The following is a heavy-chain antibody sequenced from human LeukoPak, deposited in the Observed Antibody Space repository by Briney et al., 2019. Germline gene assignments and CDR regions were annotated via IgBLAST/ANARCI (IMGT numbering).Heavy chain of an antibody. CDR1: GYTFTDYY. CDR2: VDPEDGAT. J-gene: IGHJ6*03. CDR3: ATERGYDILTGYYNVEASTRSKPTRYYYYYMDV. D-gene: IGHD3-9*01. V-gene: IGHV1-69-2*01. Sequence: ASVKVSCKVSGYTFTDYYMHWVQQAPGKGLEWMGLVDPEDGATIYAEKFQGRVTITADTSTDTAYMELSSLRSEDTAVYYCATERGYDILTGYYNVEASTRSKPTRYYYYYMDVWGKGTTVTVSS.